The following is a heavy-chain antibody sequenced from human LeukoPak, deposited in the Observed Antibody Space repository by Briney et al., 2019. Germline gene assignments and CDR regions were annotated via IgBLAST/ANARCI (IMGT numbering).Heavy chain of an antibody. Sequence: GGSLRLSCAASGFTFSSYAMHWVRQAPGKGLEWVAVISYDGSNKYYADSVKGRFTISRDNSKNTLYLQMNSLRAEDTAVYHCAKKSGDHFHFDFWGQGTLVTVSS. D-gene: IGHD2-21*01. V-gene: IGHV3-30-3*01. J-gene: IGHJ4*02. CDR3: AKKSGDHFHFDF. CDR1: GFTFSSYA. CDR2: ISYDGSNK.